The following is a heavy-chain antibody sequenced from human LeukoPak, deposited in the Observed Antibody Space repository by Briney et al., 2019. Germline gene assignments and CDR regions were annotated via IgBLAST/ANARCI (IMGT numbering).Heavy chain of an antibody. V-gene: IGHV1-18*01. J-gene: IGHJ4*02. CDR3: ARVPPYYYDSSGN. CDR1: GYTFTSYG. CDR2: ISAYNGNT. Sequence: ASVKVSCKASGYTFTSYGISWVRQAPGQGREGMGWISAYNGNTNYAQKLQGRVTMTTDTSTSTAYMELRSLRSDDTAVYYCARVPPYYYDSSGNWGQGTLVTVSS. D-gene: IGHD3-22*01.